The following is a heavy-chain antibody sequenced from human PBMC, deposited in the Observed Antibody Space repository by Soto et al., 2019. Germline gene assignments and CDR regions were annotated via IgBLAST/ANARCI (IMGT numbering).Heavy chain of an antibody. V-gene: IGHV4-31*03. J-gene: IGHJ6*02. CDR3: ARDVYSTYYYGMDV. Sequence: SETLSLTCTVSGGSISSGGYYWSWIRQHPGKGLEWIGYIYYSGSTYYNPSLKSRVTISVDTSKNQFSLKLSSVTAADTAVYYCARDVYSTYYYGMDVWRQGTTVTVSS. CDR2: IYYSGST. CDR1: GGSISSGGYY. D-gene: IGHD2-21*01.